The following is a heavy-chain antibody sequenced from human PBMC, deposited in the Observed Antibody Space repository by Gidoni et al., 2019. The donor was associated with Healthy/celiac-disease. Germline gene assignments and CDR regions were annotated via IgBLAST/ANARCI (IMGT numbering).Heavy chain of an antibody. V-gene: IGHV3-23*01. CDR2: ISGSGGST. J-gene: IGHJ4*02. D-gene: IGHD6-13*01. Sequence: EVQLLESGGGLVQPGGSLRLSCAASGFTFSSYAMSWVRQSPGKGLEWVSAISGSGGSTYYADSVKGRFTISRDNSKNTLYLQMNSLRAEDTAVYYCANSIAAAGIFDYWGQGTLVTVSS. CDR1: GFTFSSYA. CDR3: ANSIAAAGIFDY.